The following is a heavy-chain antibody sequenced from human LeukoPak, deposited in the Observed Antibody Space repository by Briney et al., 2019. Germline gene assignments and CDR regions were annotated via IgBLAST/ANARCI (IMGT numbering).Heavy chain of an antibody. CDR3: AAVGYCSSTSCYKGWFDP. CDR2: FDPEDGET. D-gene: IGHD2-2*02. J-gene: IGHJ5*02. V-gene: IGHV1-24*01. Sequence: ASVKVSCKVSGYTLTELSMHWVRQAPGKGLEWMGGFDPEDGETIYAQKFQGRVTMTEDISTDTAYMELSSLRSEDTAVYYCAAVGYCSSTSCYKGWFDPWGQGTLVTVSS. CDR1: GYTLTELS.